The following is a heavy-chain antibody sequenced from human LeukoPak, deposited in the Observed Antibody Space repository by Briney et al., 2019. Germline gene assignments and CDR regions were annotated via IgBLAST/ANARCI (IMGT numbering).Heavy chain of an antibody. J-gene: IGHJ6*03. Sequence: SETLSLTCSVSGGSISSSSYFWGWIRQPPGKGLEWTASVHYSGSTYYNPSLKSRLTISVDTSKNQFSLKLSSVTAADTAVYYCAKSEWELYYYYYMDVWGKGTTVTISS. D-gene: IGHD1-26*01. CDR3: AKSEWELYYYYYMDV. V-gene: IGHV4-39*01. CDR1: GGSISSSSYF. CDR2: VHYSGST.